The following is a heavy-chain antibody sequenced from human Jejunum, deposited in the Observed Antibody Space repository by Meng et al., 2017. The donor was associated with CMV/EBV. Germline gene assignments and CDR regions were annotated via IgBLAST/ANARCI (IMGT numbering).Heavy chain of an antibody. Sequence: SWVRQAPGKGLEWVSAISSSGGSTYYADSVKGRFTISRDNYKNTLYLQMNSLRVEDSAVYYCAKGETSGYCSSTSCFYYYGMDVWGQGTTVTVSS. D-gene: IGHD2-2*03. V-gene: IGHV3-23*01. CDR2: ISSSGGST. CDR3: AKGETSGYCSSTSCFYYYGMDV. J-gene: IGHJ6*02.